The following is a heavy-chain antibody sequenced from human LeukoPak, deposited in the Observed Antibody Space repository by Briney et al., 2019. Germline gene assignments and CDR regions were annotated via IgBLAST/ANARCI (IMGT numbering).Heavy chain of an antibody. Sequence: ASVKVSRKTSGYTFTSYGISWVRQAPGQGLEWMGWISAYRGDTNYAQKFQGRVTMTTDTSTSTAYMELRSLRVDDTAVYYCARDGFFGSGIVGAFDIWGQGTMVTVSS. V-gene: IGHV1-18*01. CDR2: ISAYRGDT. D-gene: IGHD3-10*01. CDR1: GYTFTSYG. CDR3: ARDGFFGSGIVGAFDI. J-gene: IGHJ3*02.